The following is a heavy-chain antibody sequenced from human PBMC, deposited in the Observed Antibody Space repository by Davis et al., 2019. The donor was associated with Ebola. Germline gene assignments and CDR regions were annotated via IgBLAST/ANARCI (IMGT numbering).Heavy chain of an antibody. V-gene: IGHV3-30*02. CDR2: IWYDGSNK. J-gene: IGHJ3*02. CDR3: AKGGYSNYRDAFDI. D-gene: IGHD4-11*01. Sequence: GESLTISCAASGFTFSRYGMHWVRPAPGKGLEWVGVIWYDGSNKYYADSVKGRFTISRDNSKNTLYLQMNRLRAEDTAVYYGAKGGYSNYRDAFDIWGQGTMVTVSS. CDR1: GFTFSRYG.